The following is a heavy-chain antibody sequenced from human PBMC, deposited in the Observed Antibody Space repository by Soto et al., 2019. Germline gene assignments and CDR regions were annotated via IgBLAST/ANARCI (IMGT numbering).Heavy chain of an antibody. CDR2: INPLSGIS. CDR1: GGTFVRHV. V-gene: IGHV1-69*09. D-gene: IGHD2-2*01. Sequence: QVQLVQSGAEVKKPESSVKVSCKTSGGTFVRHVISWVRQAPGQGPEWMGKINPLSGISNHAQKFQDRVTFTADTDSSTAYMELSSLRSDDTAVYYCATPACAATWCSPSHNLDHWGQGTLVTVSS. CDR3: ATPACAATWCSPSHNLDH. J-gene: IGHJ4*02.